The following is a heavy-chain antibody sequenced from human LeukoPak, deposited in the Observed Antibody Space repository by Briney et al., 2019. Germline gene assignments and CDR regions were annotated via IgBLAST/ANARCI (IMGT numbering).Heavy chain of an antibody. J-gene: IGHJ4*02. Sequence: GGSLRLSCAASGFTVSSSHMTWVRQAPGKGLEWVSVIYSGGSTHYAGSVKGRFTISRDNSKNTVYLQMNSLRAEDTAVYHCARAPYSSSWYFDYWGQGTLVTVSS. D-gene: IGHD6-13*01. CDR1: GFTVSSSH. CDR2: IYSGGST. V-gene: IGHV3-66*01. CDR3: ARAPYSSSWYFDY.